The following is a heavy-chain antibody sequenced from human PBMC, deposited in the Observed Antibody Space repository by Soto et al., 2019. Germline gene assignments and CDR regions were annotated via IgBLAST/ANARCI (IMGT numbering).Heavy chain of an antibody. Sequence: QVQLVQSGAEVKKPGSSVKVSCKASGGTFSSYAISWVRQAPGQGLEWMGGIIPIFGTADYAQKFQGRVTITADESTSTAYLELLSLRSEDTAVYYCAMGGYSYGFFDYWGQGPLVTVSS. D-gene: IGHD5-18*01. CDR2: IIPIFGTA. CDR1: GGTFSSYA. CDR3: AMGGYSYGFFDY. V-gene: IGHV1-69*01. J-gene: IGHJ4*02.